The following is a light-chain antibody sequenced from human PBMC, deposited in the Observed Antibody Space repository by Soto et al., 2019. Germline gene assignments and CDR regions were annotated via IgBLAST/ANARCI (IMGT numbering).Light chain of an antibody. Sequence: TQSPSSVSLSPGERATLSCRASQSVRSDYLAWYQQKPGQAPRLHIYGASTRATGIPDRFTGSGSGTDFTLTISRLEPEDFAVYYCQQYGSSPRTFGQGTKVDIK. CDR3: QQYGSSPRT. J-gene: IGKJ1*01. V-gene: IGKV3-20*01. CDR2: GAS. CDR1: QSVRSDY.